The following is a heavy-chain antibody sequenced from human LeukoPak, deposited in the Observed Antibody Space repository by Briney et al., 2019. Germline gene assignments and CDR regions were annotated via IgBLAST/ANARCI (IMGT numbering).Heavy chain of an antibody. V-gene: IGHV1-2*02. CDR1: GYTFTGYY. CDR2: INPNSGGT. D-gene: IGHD6-13*01. Sequence: ASVKVSCKASGYTFTGYYMHWVRQAPGQGLEWMGWINPNSGGTNYAQKFQGRVTMTRDTSISTAYMELSRLRSDDTAVYYCARGVPRIAAASTGWFDPWGQGTLVTVSS. J-gene: IGHJ5*02. CDR3: ARGVPRIAAASTGWFDP.